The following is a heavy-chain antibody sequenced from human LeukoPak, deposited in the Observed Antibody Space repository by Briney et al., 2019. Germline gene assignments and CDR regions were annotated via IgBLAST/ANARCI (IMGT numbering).Heavy chain of an antibody. J-gene: IGHJ4*02. Sequence: PGGSLRLSCAASGFTFSNFAMNWVRQAPGKGLEWVSGIGDTGVTTYYTDSVKGRFTISRDKSKNTLYLQMNSLRTEDTAVYYCAKGAIAAAGMGGYFDYWGQGTLVTVSS. CDR1: GFTFSNFA. V-gene: IGHV3-23*01. CDR2: IGDTGVTT. CDR3: AKGAIAAAGMGGYFDY. D-gene: IGHD6-13*01.